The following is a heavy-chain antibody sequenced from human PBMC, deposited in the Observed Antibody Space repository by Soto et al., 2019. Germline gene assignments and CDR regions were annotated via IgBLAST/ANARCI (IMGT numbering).Heavy chain of an antibody. V-gene: IGHV1-8*01. D-gene: IGHD3-10*01. CDR2: MNPTSGDT. J-gene: IGHJ5*01. Sequence: ASVKVSCKASGYPLTVYDINWVRQAAGQGLEWMAWMNPTSGDTGYAEEFQGRVTVTRDTSISTAYMEVTNLRSEDTAIYYCARGRVRGFNLFDVW. CDR3: ARGRVRGFNLFDV. CDR1: GYPLTVYD.